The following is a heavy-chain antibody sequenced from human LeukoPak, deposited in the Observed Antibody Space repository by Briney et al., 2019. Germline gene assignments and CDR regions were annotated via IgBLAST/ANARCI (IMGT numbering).Heavy chain of an antibody. CDR3: ARDHYYDGRGRFDP. CDR2: VYFDGGT. V-gene: IGHV4-39*07. D-gene: IGHD3-16*01. Sequence: PSETLSLTCSVSGASVTTGTYHWAWLRQPPGKGLEWIGSVYFDGGTHYNRSLQSRVAISVDTSKNQYSLRLSSVTAADTAVYYCARDHYYDGRGRFDPWGQGILVTVSS. CDR1: GASVTTGTYH. J-gene: IGHJ5*02.